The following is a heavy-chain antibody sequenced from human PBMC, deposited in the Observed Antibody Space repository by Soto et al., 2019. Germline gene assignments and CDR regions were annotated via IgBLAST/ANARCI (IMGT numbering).Heavy chain of an antibody. CDR3: ARTLDYGEPHSAFDI. CDR1: GGSISRYY. D-gene: IGHD4-17*01. V-gene: IGHV4-59*08. J-gene: IGHJ3*02. Sequence: SQPRSLACTVCGGSISRYYWSWIRQPPGKRLEWIGYIYYSGSTNYNPSLKSRVTISVDTSKNQFSLKLSSVTAADTAVYYCARTLDYGEPHSAFDIWGQGTMVTV. CDR2: IYYSGST.